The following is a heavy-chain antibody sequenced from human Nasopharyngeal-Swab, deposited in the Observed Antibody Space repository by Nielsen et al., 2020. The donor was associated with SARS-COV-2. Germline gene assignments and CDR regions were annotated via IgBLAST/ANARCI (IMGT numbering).Heavy chain of an antibody. Sequence: GESLTLSRAAAGFTFGRVAMNWVRQAPGKGLEWVSGLRGSGGSTYYADSVKGRFSISRDNSKNTLYLQMNSLRAEDTAVYFCARALPGGNEIWYFDLWGRGTLVTVSS. CDR3: ARALPGGNEIWYFDL. J-gene: IGHJ2*01. V-gene: IGHV3-23*01. D-gene: IGHD4-23*01. CDR2: LRGSGGST. CDR1: GFTFGRVA.